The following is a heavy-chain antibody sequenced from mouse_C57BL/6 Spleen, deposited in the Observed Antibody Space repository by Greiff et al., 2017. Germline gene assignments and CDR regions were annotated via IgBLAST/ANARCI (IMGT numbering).Heavy chain of an antibody. CDR2: RSYDGSN. CDR3: ARDRDHSYAMDY. J-gene: IGHJ4*01. V-gene: IGHV3-6*01. Sequence: EVQLQQSGPGLVKPSQSLSLTCSVTGYSITSGYYWNWIRQFPGNKLEWMGYRSYDGSNNYNPSLKNRISITRDTSKNQFFLKLNSVTTEDTATYYCARDRDHSYAMDYWGQGTSVTVSS. CDR1: GYSITSGYY.